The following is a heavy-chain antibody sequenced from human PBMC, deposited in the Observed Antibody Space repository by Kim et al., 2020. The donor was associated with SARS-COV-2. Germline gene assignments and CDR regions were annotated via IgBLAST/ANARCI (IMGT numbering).Heavy chain of an antibody. CDR3: AKIPTYYYDSSGYYYGSGMDV. CDR2: ISYDGSNK. Sequence: GGSLRLSCAASGFTFSSYGMHWVRQAPGKGLEWVAVISYDGSNKYYADSVKGRFTISRDNSKNTLYLQMTSLRAEDTAVYYCAKIPTYYYDSSGYYYGSGMDVWGQGTTVTVSS. V-gene: IGHV3-30*18. D-gene: IGHD3-22*01. CDR1: GFTFSSYG. J-gene: IGHJ6*02.